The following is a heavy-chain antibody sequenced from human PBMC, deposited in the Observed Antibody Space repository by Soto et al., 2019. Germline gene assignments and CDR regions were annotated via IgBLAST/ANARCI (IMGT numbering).Heavy chain of an antibody. J-gene: IGHJ6*02. CDR3: ATQSLSSGSYYYYGMDV. Sequence: PSVKVSCKVSGYTLTELSMHWVRQAPGKGLEWMGGFDPEDGETIYAQKFQGRVTMTEDTSTDTAYMELSSLRSEDTAVYYCATQSLSSGSYYYYGMDVWGQGTTVTVSS. CDR1: GYTLTELS. D-gene: IGHD3-10*01. CDR2: FDPEDGET. V-gene: IGHV1-24*01.